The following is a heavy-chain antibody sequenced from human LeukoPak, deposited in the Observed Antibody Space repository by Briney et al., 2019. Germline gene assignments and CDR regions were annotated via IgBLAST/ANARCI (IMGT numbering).Heavy chain of an antibody. V-gene: IGHV3-66*01. CDR3: ARDSSGWYYFDY. Sequence: GGSLRLSCAVSGFTFSSYAMSWVRQVPGKGLEWVSVIYSGVETYYAGSVKGRFTISRDNSKNTLYLQINSLRAEDTAVYYCARDSSGWYYFDYWGQGTLVTVSS. CDR1: GFTFSSYA. CDR2: IYSGVET. J-gene: IGHJ4*02. D-gene: IGHD6-19*01.